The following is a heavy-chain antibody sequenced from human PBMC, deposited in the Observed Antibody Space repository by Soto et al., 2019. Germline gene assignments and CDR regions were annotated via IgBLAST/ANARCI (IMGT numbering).Heavy chain of an antibody. J-gene: IGHJ4*02. D-gene: IGHD2-2*01. CDR1: GDSIKNYY. CDR2: LSYSGST. CDR3: ARDGGLDVGVVPAAINPPSFDY. Sequence: TSETLSLTCTVSGDSIKNYYWTWIRQPPGKGLEWIGYLSYSGSTNKNPSLESRVTISVDTSKNQFSLKLSSVTAADTAVYYCARDGGLDVGVVPAAINPPSFDYWGQGTLVTVSS. V-gene: IGHV4-59*12.